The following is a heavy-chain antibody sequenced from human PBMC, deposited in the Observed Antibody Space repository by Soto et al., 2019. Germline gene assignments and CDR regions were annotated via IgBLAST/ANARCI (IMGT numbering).Heavy chain of an antibody. Sequence: SVKVSCKASGDTFSFYSINWVRQAPGLGLEWMGRVNPILSMSNYAQRFQGRVTMTADKSTSTAHMELSGLRSEDTAMYYCATSYGSGYRAFDYWGQGALVTVSS. CDR1: GDTFSFYS. D-gene: IGHD3-10*01. CDR2: VNPILSMS. J-gene: IGHJ4*02. CDR3: ATSYGSGYRAFDY. V-gene: IGHV1-69*02.